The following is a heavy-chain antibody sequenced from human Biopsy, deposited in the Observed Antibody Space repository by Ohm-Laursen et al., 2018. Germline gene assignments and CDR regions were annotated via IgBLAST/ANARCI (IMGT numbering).Heavy chain of an antibody. V-gene: IGHV4-34*01. CDR1: GGTYSGYY. CDR2: VPHDGRA. CDR3: ARFIVPSLHCSNGVCPIRWFDP. D-gene: IGHD2-2*01. J-gene: IGHJ5*02. Sequence: SDTLSLTCAVYGGTYSGYYWSWIRQPPGKGLEWIGEVPHDGRANYNPSLKSRVTISGDMSKKQFSLKLSGVTAADTAVYYCARFIVPSLHCSNGVCPIRWFDPWGQGTLVTVFS.